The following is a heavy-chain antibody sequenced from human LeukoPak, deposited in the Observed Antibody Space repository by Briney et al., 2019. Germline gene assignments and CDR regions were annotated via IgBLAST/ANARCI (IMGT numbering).Heavy chain of an antibody. V-gene: IGHV4-61*02. CDR1: GGSISSGSYY. J-gene: IGHJ4*02. CDR2: IYTSGGT. CDR3: ARETYYYGSGSPLGY. Sequence: SETLSLTCTVSGGSISSGSYYWSWIRQPAGKGLEWIGRIYTSGGTNYNPSLKSRVTMSVDTSKNQFSLKLSSVTAADTAVYYCARETYYYGSGSPLGYWGQGTLVTVSS. D-gene: IGHD3-10*01.